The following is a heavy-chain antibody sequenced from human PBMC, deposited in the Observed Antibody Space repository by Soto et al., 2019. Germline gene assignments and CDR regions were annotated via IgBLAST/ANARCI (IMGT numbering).Heavy chain of an antibody. Sequence: EVQLLESGGGLVQPGGSLRVSCAASGFTFSSYAMNWVRQAPGKGLEWFSAISSSGGSTNYADSVKGRFTISRDNSKNTLYLQMNSLRGEDTDVYYCSNRPTTYYIDYWGQGTLVTVSS. V-gene: IGHV3-23*01. CDR1: GFTFSSYA. CDR3: SNRPTTYYIDY. CDR2: ISSSGGST. J-gene: IGHJ4*02. D-gene: IGHD1-7*01.